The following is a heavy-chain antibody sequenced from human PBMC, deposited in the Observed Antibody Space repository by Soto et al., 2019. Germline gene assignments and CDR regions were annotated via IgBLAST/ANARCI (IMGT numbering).Heavy chain of an antibody. D-gene: IGHD3-3*01. Sequence: QLHLVQSGAVVKKPGASVTVSCSASGYPVTAYYMHWVRQAPGRGLEWMGGINPATGAAKYTQTFQGRVTMPRDTSTGTVFMELSGLTSWDTAVFYCARGGGVGVAGSAAFDMWGQGTLVTVSS. CDR1: GYPVTAYY. CDR2: INPATGAA. CDR3: ARGGGVGVAGSAAFDM. V-gene: IGHV1-2*02. J-gene: IGHJ3*02.